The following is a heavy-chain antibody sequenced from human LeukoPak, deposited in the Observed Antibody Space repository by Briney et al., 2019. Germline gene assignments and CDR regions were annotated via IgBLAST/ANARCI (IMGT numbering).Heavy chain of an antibody. CDR3: TATDFDY. V-gene: IGHV3-15*01. D-gene: IGHD1-26*01. J-gene: IGHJ4*02. Sequence: PGGSLRLSCAASGFTFSNAWMSWVRQAPGKGLEWVGRIKRKTDGGTTDYAAPVKDRFTISRDDSENTLYLQMNSLKTEDTAVYYCTATDFDYWGQGTLVTVSS. CDR1: GFTFSNAW. CDR2: IKRKTDGGTT.